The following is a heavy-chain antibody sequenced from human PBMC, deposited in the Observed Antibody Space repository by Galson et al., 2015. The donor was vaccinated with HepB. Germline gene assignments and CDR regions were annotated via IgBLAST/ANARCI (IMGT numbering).Heavy chain of an antibody. J-gene: IGHJ4*02. D-gene: IGHD4-17*01. V-gene: IGHV3-64*01. Sequence: SLRLSCAASGFTFSSYAMHWVRQAPGKGLEYVSAISSNGGSTYYANSVKGRFTISRDNSKNTLYLQMGSLRAEDMAVYYCAGGVDYGTLIDYWGQGTLVTVSS. CDR3: AGGVDYGTLIDY. CDR1: GFTFSSYA. CDR2: ISSNGGST.